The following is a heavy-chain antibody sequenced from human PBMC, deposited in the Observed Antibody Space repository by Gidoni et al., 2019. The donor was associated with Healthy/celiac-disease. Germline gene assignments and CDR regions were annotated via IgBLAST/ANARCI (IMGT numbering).Heavy chain of an antibody. D-gene: IGHD5-12*01. CDR3: ARGQRGYSCYAKGGRYDCMDV. J-gene: IGHJ6*02. CDR1: GGSISSSNW. V-gene: IGHV4-4*02. Sequence: QVQLQESGPGLVKTSGTLSLTCAVSGGSISSSNWWSWVRQPPGKGLARIGELYHSGSTNYNPSLKSRVTISVDKSKNQFSLNLSSVTAADTAVYSCARGQRGYSCYAKGGRYDCMDVLGQGTTVTVSS. CDR2: LYHSGST.